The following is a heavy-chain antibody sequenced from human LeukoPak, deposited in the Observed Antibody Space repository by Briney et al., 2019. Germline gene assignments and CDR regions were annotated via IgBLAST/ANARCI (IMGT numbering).Heavy chain of an antibody. V-gene: IGHV4-38-2*01. Sequence: SETLSLTCAVSGYSISSGYYWGWIRQPPGKGLEWIGSIYQSGSTYYNPSLKNRVTISVDTSKNQFSLQLSSVTAADTAVYYCARHRRGVHTYYDILTGYSTHDYWGQGTLVTVSS. CDR2: IYQSGST. CDR3: ARHRRGVHTYYDILTGYSTHDY. CDR1: GYSISSGYY. D-gene: IGHD3-9*01. J-gene: IGHJ4*02.